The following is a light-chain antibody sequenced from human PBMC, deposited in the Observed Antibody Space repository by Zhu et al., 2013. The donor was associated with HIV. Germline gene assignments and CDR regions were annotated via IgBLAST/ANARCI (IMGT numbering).Light chain of an antibody. CDR1: QSVRSN. CDR3: QQYNNWPPXT. J-gene: IGKJ4*01. V-gene: IGKV3-15*01. CDR2: GAS. Sequence: EIVMTQSPVTLSVSPGERATLSCRASQSVRSNLAWYQQKPGQAPKLLIHGASTRATGVPVRFSGSGSGTEFTLTISSLRSEDFAVYFRQQYNNWPPXTFGGGTKVRSN.